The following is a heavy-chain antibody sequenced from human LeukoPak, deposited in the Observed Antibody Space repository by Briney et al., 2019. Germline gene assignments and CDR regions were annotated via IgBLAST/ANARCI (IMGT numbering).Heavy chain of an antibody. CDR2: ISTTGSSI. V-gene: IGHV3-48*03. D-gene: IGHD6-19*01. Sequence: GGSLRLSCAPPGFTFSSYEMSWGRQAPGKGVGWVSYISTTGSSIYYADSVNGLFTISRDNVKNLLYLQMNSLRAEDTAVYYCARVQRGIAVALDYWGQGTLATVSS. CDR1: GFTFSSYE. J-gene: IGHJ4*02. CDR3: ARVQRGIAVALDY.